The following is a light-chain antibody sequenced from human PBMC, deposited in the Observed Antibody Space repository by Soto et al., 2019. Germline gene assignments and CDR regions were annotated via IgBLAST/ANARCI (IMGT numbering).Light chain of an antibody. J-gene: IGKJ4*01. CDR3: PQRSNWPLLT. V-gene: IGKV3-11*01. CDR1: QSVSNY. CDR2: DAS. Sequence: EIVLTQSPATLSLSPGERATLSCRASQSVSNYLAWYQQKPGQAPRLLIYDASNRATGIPARVSGSGSGTDFTLTISSLEPEDFAVYYCPQRSNWPLLTFGGGTKVEIK.